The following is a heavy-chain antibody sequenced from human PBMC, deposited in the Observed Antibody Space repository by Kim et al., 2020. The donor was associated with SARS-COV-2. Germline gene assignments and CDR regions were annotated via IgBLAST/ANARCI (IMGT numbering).Heavy chain of an antibody. Sequence: GGSLRLSCAASGISVSSNYMTWVRQAPGKGLEWVSVIYSGGGTFYAASVKGRFTISRDNSKNTVYLQMNSLRAEDTAVYYCARDNRGGVDYLGYYYGMDVWGQGTTVTVSS. D-gene: IGHD4-17*01. J-gene: IGHJ6*02. CDR2: IYSGGGT. CDR3: ARDNRGGVDYLGYYYGMDV. CDR1: GISVSSNY. V-gene: IGHV3-53*01.